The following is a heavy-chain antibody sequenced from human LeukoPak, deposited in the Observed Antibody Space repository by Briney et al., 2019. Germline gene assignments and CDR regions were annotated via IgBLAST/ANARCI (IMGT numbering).Heavy chain of an antibody. D-gene: IGHD5-12*01. CDR2: IRFDGSDK. CDR1: GFTFKTQG. J-gene: IGHJ5*02. Sequence: GGSLRLSCIASGFTFKTQGMHWVRQAPGKGLEWGAFIRFDGSDKYYGDCVHGRFTISRDNSKNTLYLQRNSLRTEDTAVYYCAKLPVPGDIVDQCGQETLVTVSS. V-gene: IGHV3-30*02. CDR3: AKLPVPGDIVDQ.